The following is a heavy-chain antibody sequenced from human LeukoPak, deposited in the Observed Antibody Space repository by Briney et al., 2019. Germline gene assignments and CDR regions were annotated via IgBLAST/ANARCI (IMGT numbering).Heavy chain of an antibody. Sequence: ASVKVSCKASGYTFTSLDINWVRQAAGQGLEWMGWMNPNSGNSGYAQNFQGRVIMTRDTSITTAYMELHSLRSEDTAVYYCARGYSPTIRTTGNDYWGQGTLVTVSS. CDR2: MNPNSGNS. D-gene: IGHD1-1*01. CDR3: ARGYSPTIRTTGNDY. CDR1: GYTFTSLD. V-gene: IGHV1-8*01. J-gene: IGHJ4*02.